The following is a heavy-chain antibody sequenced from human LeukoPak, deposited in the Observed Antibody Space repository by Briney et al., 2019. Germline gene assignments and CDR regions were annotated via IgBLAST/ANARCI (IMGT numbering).Heavy chain of an antibody. CDR1: GFTFSSYN. D-gene: IGHD1-26*01. Sequence: GGSLRLSCAASGFTFSSYNMNWVRQAPGKGLEWVSSISSSSSYIYYADSVKGRFTISRDNAKNSLYLQMNSLRAEDTAVYYCARDHDSGSYYGYWGQGTLVTVSS. V-gene: IGHV3-21*01. J-gene: IGHJ4*02. CDR3: ARDHDSGSYYGY. CDR2: ISSSSSYI.